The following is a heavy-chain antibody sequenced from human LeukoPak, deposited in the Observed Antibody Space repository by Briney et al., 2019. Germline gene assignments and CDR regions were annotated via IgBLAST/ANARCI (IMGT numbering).Heavy chain of an antibody. CDR3: ARDIDTSGHYYFDY. CDR1: GFTFSNYG. Sequence: PGGSLRLSCAASGFTFSNYGMHWVRQAPGKGLEWVAVIWYDGRDKYYADSVKGRFTISRDNSKNTVYLQMNSLRAEDTALYSCARDIDTSGHYYFDYWGQGNLVTVSS. J-gene: IGHJ4*02. D-gene: IGHD3-16*02. V-gene: IGHV3-33*01. CDR2: IWYDGRDK.